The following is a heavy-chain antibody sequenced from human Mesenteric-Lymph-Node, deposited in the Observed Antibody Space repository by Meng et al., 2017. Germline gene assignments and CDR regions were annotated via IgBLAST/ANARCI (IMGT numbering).Heavy chain of an antibody. V-gene: IGHV3-48*03. J-gene: IGHJ3*02. CDR3: AREVAVATIEEDAFDI. CDR2: ISGSGSDK. CDR1: GFTLSSYE. D-gene: IGHD5-12*01. Sequence: GESLKISCAASGFTLSSYEMNWVRQAPGKGLEWVSYISGSGSDKYYADSVKGRFTVSRDNAKNSLYLQMNSLRAEDTAVYYCAREVAVATIEEDAFDIWGQGTMVTVSS.